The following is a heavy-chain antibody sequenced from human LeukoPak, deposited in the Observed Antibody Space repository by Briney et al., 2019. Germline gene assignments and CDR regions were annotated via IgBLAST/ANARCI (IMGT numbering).Heavy chain of an antibody. D-gene: IGHD5-18*01. Sequence: SVKVSCKASGGTFSSYAISWVRQAPGQGLEWMGGIIPIFGTANYAQKFQGRVTITADESTSTAYMELSSLRSEDTAVYYCARSGYSYGYENYYYGMDVWGQGTTVTVSS. CDR2: IIPIFGTA. J-gene: IGHJ6*02. CDR3: ARSGYSYGYENYYYGMDV. CDR1: GGTFSSYA. V-gene: IGHV1-69*13.